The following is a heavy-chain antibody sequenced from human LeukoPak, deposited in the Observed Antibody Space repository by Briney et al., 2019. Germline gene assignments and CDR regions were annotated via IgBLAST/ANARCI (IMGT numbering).Heavy chain of an antibody. CDR1: GFTFSNYG. D-gene: IGHD2/OR15-2a*01. CDR2: ISYDGSEK. V-gene: IGHV3-30*03. CDR3: ARAPEGLRILSADY. J-gene: IGHJ4*02. Sequence: GRSLRLSCAVSGFTFSNYGMYWVRQAPGKGLEWVAVISYDGSEKYYADSVKGRFTISRDNSNNTLSVQMNSLRPEDTAVYYCARAPEGLRILSADYWGQGVPVTVSS.